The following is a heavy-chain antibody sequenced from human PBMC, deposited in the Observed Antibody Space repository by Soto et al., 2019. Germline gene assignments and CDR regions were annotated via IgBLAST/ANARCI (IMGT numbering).Heavy chain of an antibody. CDR1: GFSLSDHW. V-gene: IGHV3-7*04. J-gene: IGHJ3*01. CDR2: IRTDGSHM. CDR3: VRGGGSLDL. D-gene: IGHD3-16*01. Sequence: EVQLVESGGDLVQPGGSLRLSCAASGFSLSDHWMSWVRQAPGKGLEWVTNIRTDGSHMYYVDSVKGRFTISRDNAKNSLDLQMNRLRAGGRVVYYWVRGGGSLDLWGQGTMVSVSS.